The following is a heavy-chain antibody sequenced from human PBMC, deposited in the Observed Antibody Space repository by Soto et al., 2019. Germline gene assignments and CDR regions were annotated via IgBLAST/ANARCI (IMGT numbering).Heavy chain of an antibody. Sequence: GGSLRLSCVASGFTFRSYAMSWVRQAPGKVLEWVSCISGSGGSTYYADSVRGRFTISRDNSKNTLYLQMNSLRAEDTAVYYCAKGGGSGYYYHPTLLVRWGQGTLVTVSS. D-gene: IGHD3-22*01. CDR2: ISGSGGST. J-gene: IGHJ4*02. CDR1: GFTFRSYA. CDR3: AKGGGSGYYYHPTLLVR. V-gene: IGHV3-23*01.